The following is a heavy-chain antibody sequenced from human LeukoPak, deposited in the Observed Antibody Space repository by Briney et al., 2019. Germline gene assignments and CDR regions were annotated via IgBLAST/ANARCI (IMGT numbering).Heavy chain of an antibody. V-gene: IGHV1-69*13. J-gene: IGHJ4*02. D-gene: IGHD2-2*01. Sequence: VASVKVSCKASGGTFSSYAISWVRQAPGQGLEWMGGIIPIFGTANYAQKFQGRVTITADESTSTAYMELSSLRSEDTAVHYCAREVYCSSTSCDPDYWGQGTLVTVSS. CDR1: GGTFSSYA. CDR2: IIPIFGTA. CDR3: AREVYCSSTSCDPDY.